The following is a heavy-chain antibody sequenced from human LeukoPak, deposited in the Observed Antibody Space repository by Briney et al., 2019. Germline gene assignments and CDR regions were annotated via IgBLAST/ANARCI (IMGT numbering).Heavy chain of an antibody. CDR3: ARGPGLQGRDGYNHYYYGLDV. D-gene: IGHD5-24*01. CDR2: IWYDGSNK. V-gene: IGHV3-33*01. Sequence: GGSLRLSCAVSGFSFSSYAMHWVRQAPGKGLEWVAVIWYDGSNKYYGDSVKGRFTISRDNSKNTLYLQMNSLRAEDTAVYYCARGPGLQGRDGYNHYYYGLDVWGQGTKVTVSS. CDR1: GFSFSSYA. J-gene: IGHJ6*02.